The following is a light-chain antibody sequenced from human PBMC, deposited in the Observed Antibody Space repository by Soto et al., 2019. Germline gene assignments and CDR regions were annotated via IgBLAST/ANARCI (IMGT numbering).Light chain of an antibody. J-gene: IGLJ2*01. Sequence: QSVLTQSPSASASLGASVKLPCTLSSGHSSYAIAWHQQQPEKGHRYLMKLSSDGSHSKGDGIPDRFSGSSSGSERYLTISSLQSEDEADCYCQTWDTGARVVFGGGTKLTVL. CDR3: QTWDTGARVV. CDR2: LSSDGSH. V-gene: IGLV4-69*01. CDR1: SGHSSYA.